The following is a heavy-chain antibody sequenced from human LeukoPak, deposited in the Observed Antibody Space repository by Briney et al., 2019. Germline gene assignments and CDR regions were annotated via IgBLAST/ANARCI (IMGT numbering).Heavy chain of an antibody. CDR3: ARRGIRFYGLDV. CDR2: IYYSGTT. D-gene: IGHD3-3*02. CDR1: GGSISSYY. V-gene: IGHV4-59*08. J-gene: IGHJ6*02. Sequence: PSETLPLTCSVSGGSISSYYWSWIRQPPGKGLEWIGYIYYSGTTNYSPSLESRVTISVDTSKNQFSLKLSSVTAADTAVYYCARRGIRFYGLDVWGQGTTVTVSS.